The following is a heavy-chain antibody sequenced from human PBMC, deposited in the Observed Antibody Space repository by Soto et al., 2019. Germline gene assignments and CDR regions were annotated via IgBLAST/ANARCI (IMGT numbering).Heavy chain of an antibody. CDR3: ARPTGIAVAGIDY. Sequence: SETLSLTCTVSGGSISSSSYYWGWIRQPPGKGLEWIGSIYYSGSTYYNPSLKSRVTISVDTSKNQFSLKLSSVTAADTAVYYCARPTGIAVAGIDYWGQGTLVTVSS. CDR2: IYYSGST. D-gene: IGHD6-19*01. J-gene: IGHJ4*02. CDR1: GGSISSSSYY. V-gene: IGHV4-39*01.